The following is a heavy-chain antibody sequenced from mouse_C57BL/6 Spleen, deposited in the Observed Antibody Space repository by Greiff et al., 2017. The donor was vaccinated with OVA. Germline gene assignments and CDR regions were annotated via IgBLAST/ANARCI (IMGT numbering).Heavy chain of an antibody. D-gene: IGHD2-4*01. CDR1: GFTFSSYG. CDR3: ARHSDYDGDY. J-gene: IGHJ2*01. CDR2: ISSGGSYT. V-gene: IGHV5-6*02. Sequence: DVKLVESGGDLVKPGGSLKLSCAASGFTFSSYGMSWVRQTPDKRLEWVATISSGGSYTYYPDSVKGRFTISRDNAKNTLYLQMSSLKSEDTAMYYCARHSDYDGDYWGQGTTLTVSS.